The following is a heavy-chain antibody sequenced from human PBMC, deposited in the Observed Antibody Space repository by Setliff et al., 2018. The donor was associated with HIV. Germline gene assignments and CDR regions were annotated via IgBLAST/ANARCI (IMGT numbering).Heavy chain of an antibody. V-gene: IGHV4-4*07. D-gene: IGHD3-16*01. CDR3: VRERRWLQEYYYYMDV. J-gene: IGHJ6*04. Sequence: SETLSLTCNISGASVNSYYWSWVRQSAGQELEWIGRIYVNGKANYNPSLKSRVTMSVGKSKSQFSLRLRSVTAADTAVYYCVRERRWLQEYYYYMDVWGNGTTVTVSS. CDR2: IYVNGKA. CDR1: GASVNSYY.